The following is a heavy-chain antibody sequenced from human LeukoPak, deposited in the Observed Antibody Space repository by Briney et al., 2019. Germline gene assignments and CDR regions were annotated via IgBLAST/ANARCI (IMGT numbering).Heavy chain of an antibody. J-gene: IGHJ4*02. CDR1: GFTFSRYR. CDR2: IKRNGSQK. V-gene: IGHV3-7*01. D-gene: IGHD6-13*01. CDR3: VRDQRDIAASTSDD. Sequence: GGSLRLSCAASGFTFSRYRMSWVRQAPGKGLEWVSNIKRNGSQKYYVVSVKGRFTISRDNAKNSLYLQMNSLRAEDTAMYYCVRDQRDIAASTSDDWGQGALVTVSS.